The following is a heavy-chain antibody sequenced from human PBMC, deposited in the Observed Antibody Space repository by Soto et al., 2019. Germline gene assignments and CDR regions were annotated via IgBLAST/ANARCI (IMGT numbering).Heavy chain of an antibody. D-gene: IGHD6-13*01. CDR3: ARTRIAAAGNWFDP. CDR1: GYTFTSYD. J-gene: IGHJ5*02. Sequence: QVQLVQSGAEVKKPGASVKVSCKASGYTFTSYDINWVRQATGQGLEWMGWMNPNSGNTGYAQKFQGRVPMTRNTSISTAYMELSSLRSEDTAVYYCARTRIAAAGNWFDPWGQGTLVTVSS. CDR2: MNPNSGNT. V-gene: IGHV1-8*01.